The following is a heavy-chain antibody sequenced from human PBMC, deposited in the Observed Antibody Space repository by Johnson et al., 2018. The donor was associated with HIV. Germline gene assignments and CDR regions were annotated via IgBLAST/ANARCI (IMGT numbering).Heavy chain of an antibody. V-gene: IGHV3-33*08. D-gene: IGHD5-24*01. CDR1: GITFSRYG. CDR3: ARDQWMAGDAFDI. Sequence: QVQLVESGGGVAQPGRSLRLSCAFSGITFSRYGMHWVRQAPGKGLEWVAFIRYDGSNKYYVDSVKGRITISRDNAKNSLYLQMNSLRAEDTAVYYCARDQWMAGDAFDIWGQGTVVTVSS. CDR2: IRYDGSNK. J-gene: IGHJ3*02.